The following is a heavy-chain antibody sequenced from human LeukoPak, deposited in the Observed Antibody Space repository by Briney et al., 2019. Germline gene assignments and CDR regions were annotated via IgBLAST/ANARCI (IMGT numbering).Heavy chain of an antibody. D-gene: IGHD4-17*01. Sequence: ASVKVSCKASGYTFTSYDINWVRQATGQGLEWMGWMNPNSGNTGCAQKFQGRVTMTRNTSISTAYMELSSLRSEDTAVYYCARVSYGDYGYYYYMDVWGKGTTVTISS. V-gene: IGHV1-8*01. CDR3: ARVSYGDYGYYYYMDV. CDR2: MNPNSGNT. CDR1: GYTFTSYD. J-gene: IGHJ6*03.